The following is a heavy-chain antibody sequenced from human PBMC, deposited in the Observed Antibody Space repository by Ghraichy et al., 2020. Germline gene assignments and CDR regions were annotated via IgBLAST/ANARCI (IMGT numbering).Heavy chain of an antibody. D-gene: IGHD2-2*01. V-gene: IGHV1-18*01. CDR1: GYTFTSYG. CDR3: ARVSPSLVVVPAASSPERNYYYYYYMDV. Sequence: ASVKVSCKASGYTFTSYGISWVRQAPGQGLEWMGWISAYNGNTNYAQKLQGRVTMTTDTSTSTAYMELRSLRSDDTAVYYCARVSPSLVVVPAASSPERNYYYYYYMDVWGKGTTVTVSS. CDR2: ISAYNGNT. J-gene: IGHJ6*03.